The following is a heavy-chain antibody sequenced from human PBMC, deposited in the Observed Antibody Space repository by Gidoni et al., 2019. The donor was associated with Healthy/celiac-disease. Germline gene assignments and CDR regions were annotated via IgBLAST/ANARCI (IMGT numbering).Heavy chain of an antibody. CDR1: GGSISRSNW. CDR3: ARGLQTYYYGPHDGYFDY. D-gene: IGHD3-10*01. Sequence: QVQLQESGPGLVKPSGTLSLTCAVSGGSISRSNWWSWDRQPPGKGLEWIGEIYHSGSTNYNPSLKSRVTISVDKSKNQFSLKLSSVTAADTAVYYCARGLQTYYYGPHDGYFDYWGQGTLVTVSS. V-gene: IGHV4-4*02. J-gene: IGHJ4*02. CDR2: IYHSGST.